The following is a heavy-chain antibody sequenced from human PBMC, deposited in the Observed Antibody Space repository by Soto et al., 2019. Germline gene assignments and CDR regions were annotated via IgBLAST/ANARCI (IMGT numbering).Heavy chain of an antibody. V-gene: IGHV3-23*01. J-gene: IGHJ6*02. CDR1: GFTFSSYA. D-gene: IGHD6-6*01. Sequence: GGSLRLSCAASGFTFSSYAMSWVRQAPGKGLEWVSAISGSGGSTYYADSVKGRFTISRDNSKNTLYLQMNSLRAEDTAVYYCAKVAAQTAYYYYGMDVWGQGTTVTVSS. CDR3: AKVAAQTAYYYYGMDV. CDR2: ISGSGGST.